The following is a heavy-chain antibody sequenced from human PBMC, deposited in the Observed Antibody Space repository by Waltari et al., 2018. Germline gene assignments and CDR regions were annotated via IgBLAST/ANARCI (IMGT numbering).Heavy chain of an antibody. CDR3: VRDYQGLGIN. Sequence: EVQLVESGGRLVQPGTSLRLSCAASGFRFSAHYMDWVRPAPGKGLEWVDRIRDKRISYTIDDAASVKGRFIISRDDSKNSLSLQMNSLKTEDTAVYYCVRDYQGLGINWGQGTLVTVSS. CDR1: GFRFSAHY. D-gene: IGHD3-10*01. V-gene: IGHV3-72*01. CDR2: IRDKRISYTI. J-gene: IGHJ4*02.